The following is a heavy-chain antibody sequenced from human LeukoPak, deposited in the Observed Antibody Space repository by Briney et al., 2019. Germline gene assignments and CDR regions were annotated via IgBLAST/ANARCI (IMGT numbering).Heavy chain of an antibody. CDR1: GYSFTSKW. D-gene: IGHD5-18*01. Sequence: GESLKISCKGSGYSFTSKWIGWVRQMPGKGLEWMGIIYPGDSDTRYSPSFQGQVTISADKPISTAYLQWSSLETSDTAMYYCARQEDHNYGNAFEYWGKGTLVTVSS. CDR3: ARQEDHNYGNAFEY. CDR2: IYPGDSDT. J-gene: IGHJ4*02. V-gene: IGHV5-51*01.